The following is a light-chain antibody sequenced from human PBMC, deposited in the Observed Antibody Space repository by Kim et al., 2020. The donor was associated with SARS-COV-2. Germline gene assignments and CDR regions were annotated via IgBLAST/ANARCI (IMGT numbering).Light chain of an antibody. CDR2: DVS. Sequence: QSFTISCTGTSSDVGGYKYVSWYQQHPSKAPKNIIYDVSKRPSGVSNRFSGSKSGNTASLTISGLQTEDEADYYCSSYTSNNTWVFGGGTQLTVL. CDR1: SSDVGGYKY. V-gene: IGLV2-14*04. CDR3: SSYTSNNTWV. J-gene: IGLJ3*02.